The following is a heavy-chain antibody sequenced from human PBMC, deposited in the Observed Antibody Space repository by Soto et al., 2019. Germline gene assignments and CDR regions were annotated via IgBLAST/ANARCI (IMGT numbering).Heavy chain of an antibody. Sequence: EVQLVESGGGLVQPGVSLRLSCEASGFTFSNYGMSWVRQGPGKGLEWVSTVGDGGGRTYYADSVKGRFTISRDNSKNTLFLQMNSLRAEDTAIYYCARKGIVEGRNPDAFDIWGQGTMVIVSS. CDR3: ARKGIVEGRNPDAFDI. CDR2: VGDGGGRT. V-gene: IGHV3-23*04. D-gene: IGHD1-26*01. CDR1: GFTFSNYG. J-gene: IGHJ3*02.